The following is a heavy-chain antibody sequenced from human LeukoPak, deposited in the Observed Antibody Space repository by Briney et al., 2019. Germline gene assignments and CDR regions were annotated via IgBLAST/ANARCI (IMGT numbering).Heavy chain of an antibody. Sequence: GGSLRLSCVASGFIFDDYAMHWVRQAPGKGLEWVSFISGTSSYIYYAESVKGRFTISRDNAESSLYLQMNSLRAEDTAVYYCASGVVSAYWGQGTLVTVSS. CDR3: ASGVVSAY. J-gene: IGHJ4*02. D-gene: IGHD3-3*01. V-gene: IGHV3-21*01. CDR2: ISGTSSYI. CDR1: GFIFDDYA.